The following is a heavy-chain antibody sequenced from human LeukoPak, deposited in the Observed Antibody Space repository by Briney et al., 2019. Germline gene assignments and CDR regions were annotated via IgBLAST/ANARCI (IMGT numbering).Heavy chain of an antibody. V-gene: IGHV4-59*01. CDR1: GGSISSYY. CDR2: IYCSGST. D-gene: IGHD6-13*01. Sequence: PSETLSLTCTVSGGSISSYYWSWIRQPPGKGLEWIGYIYCSGSTNYNPSLKSRVTISVDTSKNQFSLKLSSVTAADTAVYYCARVWYNAFDIWGQGTMVTVSS. CDR3: ARVWYNAFDI. J-gene: IGHJ3*02.